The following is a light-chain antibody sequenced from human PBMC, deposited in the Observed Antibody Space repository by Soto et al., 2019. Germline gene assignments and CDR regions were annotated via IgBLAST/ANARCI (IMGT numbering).Light chain of an antibody. CDR1: SSDVGGYNY. CDR3: SSYTSNNLYV. CDR2: EVS. V-gene: IGLV2-14*01. J-gene: IGLJ1*01. Sequence: QSVLSQPASVSGSPGKSITISCTGTSSDVGGYNYVSWYQQHPGKAPKLMISEVSNRPSGVSNRFSGSKSGNTASLTISGLQAEEEADYYCSSYTSNNLYVFGTGTKVTVL.